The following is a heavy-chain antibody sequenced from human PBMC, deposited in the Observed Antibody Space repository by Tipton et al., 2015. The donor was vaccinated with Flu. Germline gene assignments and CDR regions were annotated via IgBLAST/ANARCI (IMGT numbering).Heavy chain of an antibody. Sequence: SLRLSCTTSGFTFGDYAMTWVRQAPGKGLEWVGFIRSKAYGGTTEYAASVKGRFTISRDDSKSVAYVQMNSLKTEDTAVYYCTRDKRCGGDCYSKGYGMDVWGQGTTVTVSS. CDR2: IRSKAYGGTT. J-gene: IGHJ6*02. D-gene: IGHD2-21*02. CDR3: TRDKRCGGDCYSKGYGMDV. CDR1: GFTFGDYA. V-gene: IGHV3-49*04.